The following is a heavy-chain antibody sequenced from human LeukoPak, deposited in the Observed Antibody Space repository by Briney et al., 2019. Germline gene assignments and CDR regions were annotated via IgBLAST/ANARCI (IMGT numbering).Heavy chain of an antibody. Sequence: DPGGSLRLSCAASGFTFSSYEMNWVRQAPGKGLEWVSYISSSGSTIYYADSVKGRFTISRDNAKNSLYLQMNSLRAEDTAVYYCARDPGYCTNGVCYTEYYIDYWGQGTLVTVSS. CDR2: ISSSGSTI. D-gene: IGHD2-8*01. J-gene: IGHJ4*02. V-gene: IGHV3-48*03. CDR3: ARDPGYCTNGVCYTEYYIDY. CDR1: GFTFSSYE.